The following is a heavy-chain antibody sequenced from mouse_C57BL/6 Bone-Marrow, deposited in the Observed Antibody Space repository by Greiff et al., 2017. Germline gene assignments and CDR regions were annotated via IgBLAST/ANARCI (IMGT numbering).Heavy chain of an antibody. CDR1: GFTFSDFY. Sequence: EVMLVESGGGLVQPGRSLRLSCATSGFTFSDFYMEWVRQAPGKGLEWIAASRNKANDYTTEYSASVKGRFIVSRDTSQSILYLQMNALRAEDTAIYYCAREPPYYYGPYWYFDVWGTGTTVTVSS. J-gene: IGHJ1*03. D-gene: IGHD1-1*01. CDR2: SRNKANDYTT. V-gene: IGHV7-1*01. CDR3: AREPPYYYGPYWYFDV.